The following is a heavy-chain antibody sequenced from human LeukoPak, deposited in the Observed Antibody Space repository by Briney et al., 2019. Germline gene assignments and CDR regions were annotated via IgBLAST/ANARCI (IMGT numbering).Heavy chain of an antibody. D-gene: IGHD3-22*01. Sequence: SETQSLTCTVSGGSISSYYWTWIRQPPGKGLEWIGYIYYSGSTNYNPSLKSRVTISVDTSKNQFSLKLSSVTAADTAVYYCASHYYETGYFDYWGQGTLVTVSS. CDR3: ASHYYETGYFDY. CDR1: GGSISSYY. V-gene: IGHV4-59*01. CDR2: IYYSGST. J-gene: IGHJ4*02.